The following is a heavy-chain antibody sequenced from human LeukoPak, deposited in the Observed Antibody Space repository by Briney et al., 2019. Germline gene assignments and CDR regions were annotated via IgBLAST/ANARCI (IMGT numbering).Heavy chain of an antibody. V-gene: IGHV4-38-2*01. CDR2: IYHSGST. D-gene: IGHD2-2*01. Sequence: SETLSLTCAVSGYSISSGYYWGWIRQPPGKGLEWIGSIYHSGSTYYNPSLKSRVTISVDTSKNQFSLKLSSVTAADTAVYYCARSYIVVVPAATCWFDPWGQGTLVTVSS. J-gene: IGHJ5*02. CDR1: GYSISSGYY. CDR3: ARSYIVVVPAATCWFDP.